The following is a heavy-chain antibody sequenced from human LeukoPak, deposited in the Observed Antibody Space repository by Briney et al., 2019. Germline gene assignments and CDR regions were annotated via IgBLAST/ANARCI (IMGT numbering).Heavy chain of an antibody. CDR1: GDSICIYC. V-gene: IGHV4-59*08. Sequence: SETLSLTCTVSGDSICIYCSTWIRQPPGKGLAWIGGFCNSGSTNYNPSLKSRVTISVDTSKNQFSLKLSSVTAADTAVYYCARLTRFGLDWYFDLWGRGTLVTVSS. CDR2: FCNSGST. D-gene: IGHD1-1*01. CDR3: ARLTRFGLDWYFDL. J-gene: IGHJ2*01.